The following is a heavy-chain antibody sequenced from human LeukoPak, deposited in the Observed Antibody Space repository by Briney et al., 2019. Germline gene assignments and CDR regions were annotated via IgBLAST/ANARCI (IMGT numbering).Heavy chain of an antibody. CDR1: GGSISSSSYY. CDR3: ARVAVMVSLHYFDY. CDR2: IYYSGST. J-gene: IGHJ4*02. V-gene: IGHV4-39*07. Sequence: SETLSLTCTVSGGSISSSSYYWGWIRQPPGKGLEWIGSIYYSGSTYYNPSLKSRVTISVDTSKNQLSLKLSSVTAADTAVYYCARVAVMVSLHYFDYWGQGTLVTVSS. D-gene: IGHD3-10*01.